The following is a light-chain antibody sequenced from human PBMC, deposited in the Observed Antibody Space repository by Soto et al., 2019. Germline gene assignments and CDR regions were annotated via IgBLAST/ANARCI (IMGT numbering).Light chain of an antibody. Sequence: QAAGTQPASVSGSGGQSITISCTGTSSDVVGYNYVSWYQQRPGKAPKLMIFGVSNRPSGVSNRFSGSKSDNTASLTISGLQGEDEADYYCSSYTGNSPFFVFGTGTKVTVL. CDR1: SSDVVGYNY. J-gene: IGLJ1*01. V-gene: IGLV2-14*01. CDR2: GVS. CDR3: SSYTGNSPFFV.